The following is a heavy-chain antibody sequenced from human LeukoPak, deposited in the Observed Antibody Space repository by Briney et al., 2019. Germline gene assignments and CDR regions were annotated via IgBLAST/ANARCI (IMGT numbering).Heavy chain of an antibody. CDR3: ARLIVVVPIGVYHYYAMDV. J-gene: IGHJ6*02. CDR1: GDSISTGGYY. V-gene: IGHV4-31*03. CDR2: IYYSGST. D-gene: IGHD2-2*01. Sequence: PSQTLSLTCTVSGDSISTGGYYWAWIRQHRERGLEWIGYIYYSGSTHYNPSLQSRVTISVDTSKNQFSLNLNSVTAADTSVYYCARLIVVVPIGVYHYYAMDVWGQGTTVTVSS.